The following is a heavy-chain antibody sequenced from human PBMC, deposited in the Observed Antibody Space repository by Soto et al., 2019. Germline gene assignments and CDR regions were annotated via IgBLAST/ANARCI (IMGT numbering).Heavy chain of an antibody. V-gene: IGHV4-59*01. D-gene: IGHD6-19*01. CDR2: IYHTGST. Sequence: ETLSLTCTVSGGSIRSYYWSWIRQPPGKGLEWIGYIYHTGSTNYNPSLKSRVTISIDTSKNQFSLKVRSVIAADTAVYYCARDPYSSGWYGWFDPWGQGTLVTVSS. CDR3: ARDPYSSGWYGWFDP. J-gene: IGHJ5*02. CDR1: GGSIRSYY.